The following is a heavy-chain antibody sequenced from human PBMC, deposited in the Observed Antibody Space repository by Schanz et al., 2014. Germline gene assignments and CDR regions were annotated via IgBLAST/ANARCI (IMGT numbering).Heavy chain of an antibody. D-gene: IGHD2-2*01. Sequence: VHLMESGGGLVQPGGSLRLSCAGSGFTFSDYYMSWIRQAPGKGLEWVSYISSSSIYTNYADSVKGRFTISRDNAKTSLYLQMSSLRAEDTAVYYCARTDQQMQRPDYWGQGTLVIVSS. J-gene: IGHJ4*02. V-gene: IGHV3-11*06. CDR2: ISSSSIYT. CDR1: GFTFSDYY. CDR3: ARTDQQMQRPDY.